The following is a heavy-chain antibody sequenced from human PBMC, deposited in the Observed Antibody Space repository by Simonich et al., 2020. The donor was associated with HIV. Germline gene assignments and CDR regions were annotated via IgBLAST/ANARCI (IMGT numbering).Heavy chain of an antibody. Sequence: QVQLVQSGAEVKKPGASVKFSCKASGYTFTSYYIHWVRQAPGQGLEWMGINYPSGGSTSYAQKFRGRVTMTSDTSTGTVYMELGSLRSEDTAVYYCAREGAARPGFDYWGQGTLVTVSS. CDR3: AREGAARPGFDY. D-gene: IGHD6-6*01. J-gene: IGHJ4*02. CDR2: NYPSGGST. V-gene: IGHV1-46*01. CDR1: GYTFTSYY.